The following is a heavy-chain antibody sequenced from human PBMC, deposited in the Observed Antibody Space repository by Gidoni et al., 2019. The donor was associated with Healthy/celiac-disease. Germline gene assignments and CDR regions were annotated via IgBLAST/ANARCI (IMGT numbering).Heavy chain of an antibody. CDR1: GFTFSSYA. Sequence: EVQLLESGGGLVQPGGSLRLSCAASGFTFSSYATSWVRQAPGKGLEWVSAISGSGGSTYYADSVKGRFTISRDNSKNTLYLQMNSLRAEDTAVYYCAKDRDIVVVVAAKGNIDYWGQGTLVTVSS. J-gene: IGHJ4*02. CDR2: ISGSGGST. CDR3: AKDRDIVVVVAAKGNIDY. D-gene: IGHD2-15*01. V-gene: IGHV3-23*01.